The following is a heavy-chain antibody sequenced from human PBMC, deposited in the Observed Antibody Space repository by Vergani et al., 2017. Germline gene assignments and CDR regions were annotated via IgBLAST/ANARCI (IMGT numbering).Heavy chain of an antibody. Sequence: EVQLVESGGGLVQPGGSLRLSCAASGFTFSSYWMSWVRQAPGKGLEWVANIKQDGSEKYYVDSVKGRFTISRDNAKNSLYLQMNSLRAEDTAVYYCARAWRWLQYNWFDPWGQGTLVTVSS. CDR2: IKQDGSEK. D-gene: IGHD5-24*01. V-gene: IGHV3-7*03. CDR3: ARAWRWLQYNWFDP. CDR1: GFTFSSYW. J-gene: IGHJ5*02.